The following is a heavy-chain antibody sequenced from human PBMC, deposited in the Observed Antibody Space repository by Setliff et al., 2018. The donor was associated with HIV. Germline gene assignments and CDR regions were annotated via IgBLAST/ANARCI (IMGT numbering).Heavy chain of an antibody. CDR3: ARDIWARTGRLVVIEYYFDY. V-gene: IGHV1-2*02. J-gene: IGHJ4*02. D-gene: IGHD2-21*01. CDR2: INPASGDT. Sequence: ASVKVSCKASGYTFSSYDITWLRQAPGQGPEWMGWINPASGDTKYAQKFQGRVTMTRDTSTNTATMDLSSLRSDDTAIYYCARDIWARTGRLVVIEYYFDYWGQGSLVTVSS. CDR1: GYTFSSYD.